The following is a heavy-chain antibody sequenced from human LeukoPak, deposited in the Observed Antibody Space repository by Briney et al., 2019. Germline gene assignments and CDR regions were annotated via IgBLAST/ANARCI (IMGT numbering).Heavy chain of an antibody. CDR3: ARAVGVTAIHNAFDI. CDR2: IYSGGGT. V-gene: IGHV3-66*02. J-gene: IGHJ3*02. D-gene: IGHD2-21*02. Sequence: GGSLRLSRAASGFTVSSNYMSWVRQAPGKGLEWVSVIYSGGGTDYADSVKGRFTISRDNSKNTLYLQMNSLRAEDTAVHYCARAVGVTAIHNAFDIWGQGTMVTVSS. CDR1: GFTVSSNY.